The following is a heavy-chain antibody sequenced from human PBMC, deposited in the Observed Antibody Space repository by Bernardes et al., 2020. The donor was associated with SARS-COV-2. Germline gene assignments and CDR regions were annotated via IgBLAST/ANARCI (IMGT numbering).Heavy chain of an antibody. CDR1: GFTFSKNA. CDR3: SKNVKYSSSSMEV. J-gene: IGHJ6*03. V-gene: IGHV3-23*01. D-gene: IGHD6-6*01. Sequence: GGSLRLSCVASGFTFSKNAMTWVRQVPGKGLEWVSAISAIGGSTYYAESVKGRFTISRDNSRNTLYLEMNSLRAEDTAVYYCSKNVKYSSSSMEVWGKGTTVTVS. CDR2: ISAIGGST.